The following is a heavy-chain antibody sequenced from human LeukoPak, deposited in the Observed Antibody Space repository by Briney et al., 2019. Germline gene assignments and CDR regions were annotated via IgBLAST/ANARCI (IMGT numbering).Heavy chain of an antibody. CDR1: GFTFDDYA. D-gene: IGHD4-17*01. J-gene: IGHJ6*02. CDR2: ISWNSGSI. V-gene: IGHV3-9*01. CDR3: AKGRSSYYYGMDV. Sequence: PGRSLRLSCAASGFTFDDYAMHWVRQAPGKGLEWVSGISWNSGSIGYADSVKGRFTISRDNAKNSLYLQMNSLRAEDTALYYCAKGRSSYYYGMDVWGQGTTVTVSS.